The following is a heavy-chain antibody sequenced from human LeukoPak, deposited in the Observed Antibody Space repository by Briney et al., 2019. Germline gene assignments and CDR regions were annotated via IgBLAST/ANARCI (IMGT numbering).Heavy chain of an antibody. CDR3: ARDSRSHCGTDACYGPYFDY. J-gene: IGHJ4*02. D-gene: IGHD2-2*01. Sequence: GGSLRLSCAASGFTFSTSSMNWVRHAPGKGLEWISYIRGSGTTIYYADSVKGRFTLSRDNASNSLYLQMDSLRAEDTAVYFCARDSRSHCGTDACYGPYFDYWGQGTLVTVSS. CDR1: GFTFSTSS. V-gene: IGHV3-48*01. CDR2: IRGSGTTI.